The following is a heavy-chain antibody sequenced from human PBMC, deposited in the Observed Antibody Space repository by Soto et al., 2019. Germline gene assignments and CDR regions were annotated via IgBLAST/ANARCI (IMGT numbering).Heavy chain of an antibody. CDR3: ARGKPSYYYYGMDV. CDR1: GGSISSGGYY. V-gene: IGHV4-31*03. CDR2: IYYSGGT. J-gene: IGHJ6*02. Sequence: QVQLQESGPGLVKPSQTLSLTCTVSGGSISSGGYYWSWIRQHPGKGLEWIGYIYYSGGTYYNPSLKSRVTISVDTSKNQFSLKLSSVTAADTAVYYCARGKPSYYYYGMDVWGQGTTVTVSS.